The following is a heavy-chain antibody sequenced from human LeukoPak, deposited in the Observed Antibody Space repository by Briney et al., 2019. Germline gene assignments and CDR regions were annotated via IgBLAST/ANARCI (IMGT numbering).Heavy chain of an antibody. D-gene: IGHD2-15*01. CDR3: ARDLYCSGGSCYSNYFDY. CDR1: GYTFTSYG. Sequence: ASVKVSCKASGYTFTSYGISWVRQAPGQGLEWMGWMSAYNGNTNYAQKLQGRVTMTTDTSTSTAYMELRSLRSDDTAVYYCARDLYCSGGSCYSNYFDYWGQGTLVTVSS. CDR2: MSAYNGNT. V-gene: IGHV1-18*01. J-gene: IGHJ4*02.